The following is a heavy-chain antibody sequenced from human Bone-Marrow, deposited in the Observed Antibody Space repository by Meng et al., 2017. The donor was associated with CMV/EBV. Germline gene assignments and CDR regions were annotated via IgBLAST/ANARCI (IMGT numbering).Heavy chain of an antibody. Sequence: GESLKISCAASGFHFSTYWMSWVRQAPGKALEWVANINQDGSEKNYVASVKGRFTISRDNAKNSMYLQMNSLRADDTAVYYCARDTGWELTRTFDYWGQGTLVTVSS. CDR1: GFHFSTYW. D-gene: IGHD1-26*01. V-gene: IGHV3-7*01. CDR2: INQDGSEK. CDR3: ARDTGWELTRTFDY. J-gene: IGHJ4*02.